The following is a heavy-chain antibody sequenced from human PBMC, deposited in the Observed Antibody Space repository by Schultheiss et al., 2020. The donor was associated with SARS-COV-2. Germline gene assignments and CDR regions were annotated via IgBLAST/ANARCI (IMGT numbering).Heavy chain of an antibody. D-gene: IGHD3-3*02. CDR2: IYHSGST. Sequence: SETLSLTCAVSGYSISSGYYWGWIRQPPGKGLEWIGSIYHSGSTYYNPSLKSRVTISVDTSKNQFSLKLSSVTAADTAVYYCARENPLIYYFDYWGQGTLVTVSS. CDR3: ARENPLIYYFDY. J-gene: IGHJ4*02. CDR1: GYSISSGYY. V-gene: IGHV4-38-2*02.